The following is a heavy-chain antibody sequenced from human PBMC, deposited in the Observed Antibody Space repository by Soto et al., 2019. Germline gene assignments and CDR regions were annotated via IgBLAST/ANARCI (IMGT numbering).Heavy chain of an antibody. D-gene: IGHD3-3*01. CDR3: ARQGDFWSGSGDFDY. CDR2: IYYNGFT. V-gene: IGHV4-39*01. Sequence: QLQLHESGPGLVKPSETLSLTCSVSGGSISSNNYYWGWIRQPPGKVLEWIGTIYYNGFTYYNPSLKRRVTISVDTSTTQVSLMLTSVTATDTAVYYCARQGDFWSGSGDFDYWGQGIRVPVSS. CDR1: GGSISSNNYY. J-gene: IGHJ4*02.